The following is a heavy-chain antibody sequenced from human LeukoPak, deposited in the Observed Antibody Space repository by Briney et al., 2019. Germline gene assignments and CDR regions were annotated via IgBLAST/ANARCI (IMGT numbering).Heavy chain of an antibody. V-gene: IGHV3-64*01. D-gene: IGHD3-10*01. Sequence: GGSLRLSCAASGFSFRGYGMHWVRQAPGRGLEYVSAISADGGTTDYLNSVKGRFTISRDNSKNILYLQMGRLRSDDTAIYYCARGRGGPPFDFWGQGTVVTVAS. CDR1: GFSFRGYG. CDR2: ISADGGTT. CDR3: ARGRGGPPFDF. J-gene: IGHJ4*02.